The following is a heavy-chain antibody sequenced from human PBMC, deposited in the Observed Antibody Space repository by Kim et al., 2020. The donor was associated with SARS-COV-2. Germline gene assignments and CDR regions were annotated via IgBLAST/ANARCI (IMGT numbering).Heavy chain of an antibody. CDR2: IYYSGST. V-gene: IGHV4-59*08. J-gene: IGHJ6*02. CDR1: GGSISSYY. D-gene: IGHD3-22*01. Sequence: SETLSLTCTVSGGSISSYYWSWIRQPPGKGLEWIGYIYYSGSTNYNPSLKSQVTISVDTSKNQFSLKLSSVTAADTAVYYCARGPYYYDSSGYYYGAYYYYGMDVWVQGTTVTVSS. CDR3: ARGPYYYDSSGYYYGAYYYYGMDV.